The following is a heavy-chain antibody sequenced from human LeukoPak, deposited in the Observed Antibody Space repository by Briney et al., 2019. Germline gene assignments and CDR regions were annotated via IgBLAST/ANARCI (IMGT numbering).Heavy chain of an antibody. CDR1: GGTFSSYA. D-gene: IGHD1-26*01. CDR2: IIPIFGTA. J-gene: IGHJ4*02. V-gene: IGHV1-69*05. Sequence: WASVKVSCKASGGTFSSYAISWVRQAPGQGLEWMGRIIPIFGTANYAQKFQGRVTITTDGSTSTAYMELSSLRSEDTAVYYCARASIVGAPYYFDYWGQGTLVTVSS. CDR3: ARASIVGAPYYFDY.